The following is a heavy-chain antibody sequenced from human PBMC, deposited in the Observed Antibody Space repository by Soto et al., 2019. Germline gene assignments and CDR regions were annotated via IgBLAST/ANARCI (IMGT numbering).Heavy chain of an antibody. D-gene: IGHD3-10*01. J-gene: IGHJ5*02. CDR3: ARVSRDRNYRNYYGSESTVLKWFDP. V-gene: IGHV1-69*13. Sequence: SVKVSCKTSGGTFSTYGISWVRQAPGQGLEWMGGITPIFGTTNYAQKFQGRVTITADESTNTAYMELSSLRFEDTAVYYCARVSRDRNYRNYYGSESTVLKWFDPWGQGTLVTVSS. CDR2: ITPIFGTT. CDR1: GGTFSTYG.